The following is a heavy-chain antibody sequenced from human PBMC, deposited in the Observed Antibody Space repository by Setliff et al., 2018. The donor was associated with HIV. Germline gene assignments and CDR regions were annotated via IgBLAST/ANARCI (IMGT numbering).Heavy chain of an antibody. CDR3: ARNSFPRAVTGTGPLFDY. V-gene: IGHV1-18*01. Sequence: ASVKVSCKASGGTFSSYAISWVRQAPGGLEWMGWISAYNGDTQSTQRFQGRVTMTTDTSTNPAYMEVRSLRSDDTAVYYCARNSFPRAVTGTGPLFDYWGQGTLVTVSS. CDR1: GGTFSSYA. D-gene: IGHD6-19*01. J-gene: IGHJ4*02. CDR2: ISAYNGDT.